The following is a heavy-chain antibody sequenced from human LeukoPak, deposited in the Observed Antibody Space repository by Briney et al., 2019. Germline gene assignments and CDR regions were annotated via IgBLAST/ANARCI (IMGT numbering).Heavy chain of an antibody. CDR3: ATELGYYFDH. CDR1: GYIFTSYA. D-gene: IGHD3-10*01. J-gene: IGHJ4*02. V-gene: IGHV1-3*01. Sequence: GASVKVSCKASGYIFTSYAMHWVRQAPGQRLEWMGWINAGNGYTKYSQKFQGRVTITRDTSASTAYMELSSLRSEDTAVYYCATELGYYFDHWGQGTLVTVSS. CDR2: INAGNGYT.